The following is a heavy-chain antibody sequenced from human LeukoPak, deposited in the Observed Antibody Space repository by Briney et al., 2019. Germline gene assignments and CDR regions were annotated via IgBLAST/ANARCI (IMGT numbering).Heavy chain of an antibody. CDR1: GGSVSTTSSY. Sequence: SETLSLTCTVLGGSVSTTSSYWAWIRQPPGRGLEWIGNIFYDGSIYYNSSLKSRLTISLDTSKNQFSLRLSSLTATDSAVYYSATLNVPGWFDPWGQGSLVTVSS. J-gene: IGHJ5*02. D-gene: IGHD3-10*02. CDR3: ATLNVPGWFDP. CDR2: IFYDGSI. V-gene: IGHV4-39*01.